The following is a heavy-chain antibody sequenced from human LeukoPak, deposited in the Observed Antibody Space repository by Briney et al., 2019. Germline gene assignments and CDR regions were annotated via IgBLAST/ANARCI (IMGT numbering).Heavy chain of an antibody. V-gene: IGHV3-23*01. CDR3: ATIEVVAADFDY. J-gene: IGHJ4*02. CDR2: ISGSGDNT. Sequence: GGSLRLSRAASGVTFTNYVMNWVRQAPGKGLEWVSVISGSGDNTHYADSVKGRFTISRDNSKNTLYLQMNSLRAEDTAMYYCATIEVVAADFDYWGQGTLVTVSS. CDR1: GVTFTNYV. D-gene: IGHD2-2*01.